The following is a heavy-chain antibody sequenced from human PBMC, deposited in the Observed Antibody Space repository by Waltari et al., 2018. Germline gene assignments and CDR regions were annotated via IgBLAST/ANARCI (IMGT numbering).Heavy chain of an antibody. CDR1: GYSISSDYY. Sequence: QVQLQESGPGLVKPSETLSLTCAVSGYSISSDYYWGWIRQSPGKGLEWIGSIYHSGSTYYNPPLKSRVTISIDTSKNQFSLKLGSVTAADTAVYYCARGAEILYSDWGQGTLVTVSS. CDR2: IYHSGST. CDR3: ARGAEILYSD. J-gene: IGHJ4*02. V-gene: IGHV4-38-2*01. D-gene: IGHD2-15*01.